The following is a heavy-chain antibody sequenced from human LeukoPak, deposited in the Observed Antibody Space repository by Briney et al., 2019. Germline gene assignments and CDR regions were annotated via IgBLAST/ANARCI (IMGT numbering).Heavy chain of an antibody. J-gene: IGHJ3*02. CDR3: ARETRRITMIVVVITTGHDAFDI. Sequence: SETLSLTXAVYGGSFSGYYWSWIRQPPGKGLEWIGEINHSGSTNYNPSLKSRVTISVDTSKNQFSLKLSSVTAADTAVYYCARETRRITMIVVVITTGHDAFDIWGQGTMVTVSS. CDR1: GGSFSGYY. D-gene: IGHD3-22*01. CDR2: INHSGST. V-gene: IGHV4-34*01.